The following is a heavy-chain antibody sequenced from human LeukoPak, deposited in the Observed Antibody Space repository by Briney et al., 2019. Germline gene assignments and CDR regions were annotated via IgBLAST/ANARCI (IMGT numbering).Heavy chain of an antibody. D-gene: IGHD6-13*01. CDR3: ARADSSSWTVDY. J-gene: IGHJ4*02. Sequence: SETLSLTCTVSGGSISSGGYSWSWIRQHPGKGLEWIGHIYYSGTHYNPSLKSRVSISVDTSKNQFSLKLSSVTAADTAVYYCARADSSSWTVDYWGQGTLVTVSS. CDR2: IYYSGT. CDR1: GGSISSGGYS. V-gene: IGHV4-31*03.